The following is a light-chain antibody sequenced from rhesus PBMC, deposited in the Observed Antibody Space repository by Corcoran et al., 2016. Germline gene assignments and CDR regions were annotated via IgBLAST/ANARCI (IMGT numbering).Light chain of an antibody. CDR1: QSLLYSSNNKNY. V-gene: IGKV4-1*01. Sequence: DIVMTQSPDSLAVSLGERVTINCKSSQSLLYSSNNKNYLAWYQQKPRQAPKLLIYWASTRESGVPTRFSGSGSGTDFTLTISGLQPEDFATYYCQQHNSHPRTFGQGTKVEIK. J-gene: IGKJ1*01. CDR3: QQHNSHPRT. CDR2: WAS.